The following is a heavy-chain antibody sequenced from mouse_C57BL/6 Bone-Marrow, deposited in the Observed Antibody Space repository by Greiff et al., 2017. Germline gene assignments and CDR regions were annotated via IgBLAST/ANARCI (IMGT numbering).Heavy chain of an antibody. J-gene: IGHJ4*01. CDR1: GFNIKDDY. CDR2: IDPENGDT. D-gene: IGHD2-3*01. CDR3: TTCGYYSYYAMDY. V-gene: IGHV14-4*01. Sequence: VQLQQSGAELVRPGASVKLSCTASGFNIKDDYMHWVKQRPEQGLEWIGWIDPENGDTEYASKFQGKATITADTSSNTVYLQLSSLTSEDTAVYYCTTCGYYSYYAMDYWGQGTSVTVSS.